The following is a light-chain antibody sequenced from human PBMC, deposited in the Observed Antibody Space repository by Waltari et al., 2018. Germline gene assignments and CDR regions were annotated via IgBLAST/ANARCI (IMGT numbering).Light chain of an antibody. Sequence: QSALTQPRSVSGSPGQSVTISCTGTSNDIGSNNFVSWYQYHPGKVPKLMIHDINELPSGVPDRFSGSKSGNTASLTISGLQADDEADYYCCSYAGSYTLFGGGTKLTVL. CDR3: CSYAGSYTL. CDR1: SNDIGSNNF. V-gene: IGLV2-11*01. CDR2: DIN. J-gene: IGLJ2*01.